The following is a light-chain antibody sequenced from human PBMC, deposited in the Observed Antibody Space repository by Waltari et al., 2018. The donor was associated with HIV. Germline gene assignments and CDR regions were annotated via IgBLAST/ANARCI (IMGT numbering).Light chain of an antibody. CDR2: RNN. CDR1: SNNVGNTG. J-gene: IGLJ3*02. CDR3: SAWDSSLSVWV. V-gene: IGLV10-54*01. Sequence: QAGLTQPPSVSKGLRQTATLTYTGNSNNVGNTGAACLQQHQGHPPKLLSYRNNNRPSGISERLSASRSGNTASLTITGLQPEDEADYYCSAWDSSLSVWVFGGGTKLTVL.